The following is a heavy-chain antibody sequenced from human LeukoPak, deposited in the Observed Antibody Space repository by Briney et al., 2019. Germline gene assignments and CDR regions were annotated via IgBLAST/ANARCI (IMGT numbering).Heavy chain of an antibody. V-gene: IGHV3-74*03. CDR1: AFSINNFW. Sequence: GGSLRLSCAASAFSINNFWMHWVRQGPGKGLEWVSRINKDATITTYADSVKGRFTVSRDNVKNMVYLDMNGLRGDDTAVYYCARSGIGRASDIWGQGATVTVSS. CDR3: ARSGIGRASDI. D-gene: IGHD3-10*01. CDR2: INKDATIT. J-gene: IGHJ3*02.